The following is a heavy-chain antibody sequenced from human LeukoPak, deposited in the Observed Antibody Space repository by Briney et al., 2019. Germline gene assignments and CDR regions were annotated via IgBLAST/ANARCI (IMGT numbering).Heavy chain of an antibody. CDR3: ARGPLTIFEEYYMDV. CDR1: GYTFTGHY. Sequence: ASVKVSCKASGYTFTGHYMHWVRQAPGQGLEWMGWINPNSGGTKYPQKFQGRVTMTRDMSTSTVCMELSSLRSEDTAVYYCARGPLTIFEEYYMDVWGKGTTVTVSS. J-gene: IGHJ6*03. CDR2: INPNSGGT. V-gene: IGHV1-2*02. D-gene: IGHD3-3*01.